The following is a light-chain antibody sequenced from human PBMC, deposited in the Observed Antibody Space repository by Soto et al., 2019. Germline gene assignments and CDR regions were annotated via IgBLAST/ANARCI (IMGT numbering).Light chain of an antibody. J-gene: IGKJ4*01. Sequence: DIVMTQSPLSLPVTPGEPASISCRSSQSLLHSNGYNYLDWYLQKPGQSPQLLIYLGSNRSSGVPDRFSGSGSGTDFTLKISRVEAEDVGVYYCMQALQTPRTFGGG. CDR2: LGS. CDR3: MQALQTPRT. V-gene: IGKV2-28*01. CDR1: QSLLHSNGYNY.